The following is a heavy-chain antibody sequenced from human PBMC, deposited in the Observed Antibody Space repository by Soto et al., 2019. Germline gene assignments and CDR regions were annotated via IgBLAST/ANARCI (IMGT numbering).Heavy chain of an antibody. Sequence: EVQLVESGGGLVQPGGSLRLSCAGSGFTLSSYWMSWVRQAQGKGLEGVANIKQDGSEKDYVDSVKGRFTISRDNAGKSLYLEMNSLRADDTAVYYCARGVRFQGRVYYLDFWGQGTLVTVSS. CDR1: GFTLSSYW. J-gene: IGHJ4*02. CDR3: ARGVRFQGRVYYLDF. D-gene: IGHD3-3*01. V-gene: IGHV3-7*01. CDR2: IKQDGSEK.